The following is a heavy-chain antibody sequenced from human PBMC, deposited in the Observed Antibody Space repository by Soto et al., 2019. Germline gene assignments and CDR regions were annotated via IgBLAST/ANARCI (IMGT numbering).Heavy chain of an antibody. CDR3: ARGPNWNYYYGMDV. V-gene: IGHV3-30-3*01. CDR2: ISYDGSNK. Sequence: LRLSCAASGFTFSSYAMHWVRQAPGKGLEWVAVISYDGSNKYYADSVKGRFTISRDNSKNTLYLQMNSLRAEDTAVYYCARGPNWNYYYGMDVWGQGTTVTVSS. J-gene: IGHJ6*02. D-gene: IGHD1-1*01. CDR1: GFTFSSYA.